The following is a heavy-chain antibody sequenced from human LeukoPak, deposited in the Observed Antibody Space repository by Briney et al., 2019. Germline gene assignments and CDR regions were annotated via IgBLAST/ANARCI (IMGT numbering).Heavy chain of an antibody. J-gene: IGHJ3*02. CDR2: ITSSSKSV. V-gene: IGHV3-21*01. CDR3: ARRQYCSGGDCYSGAFDI. Sequence: GGSLRLSCAASGFTFNSYGMHWVRQAPGKGLEWVSSITSSSKSVYYAGSVRGRFTISRDNAKNSLYLQMNSLRAEDTAVYYCARRQYCSGGDCYSGAFDIWGQGTMVTVSS. CDR1: GFTFNSYG. D-gene: IGHD2-15*01.